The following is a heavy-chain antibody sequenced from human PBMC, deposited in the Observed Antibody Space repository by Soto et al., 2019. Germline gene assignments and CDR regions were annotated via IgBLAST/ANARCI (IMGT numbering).Heavy chain of an antibody. J-gene: IGHJ6*03. D-gene: IGHD2-15*01. V-gene: IGHV3-20*01. CDR1: GFTFDDYG. CDR2: INWNGGSR. CDR3: ARRRTEAVDYYYYMDV. Sequence: RAGGSLRLSCAASGFTFDDYGMSWVRQAPGKGLEWVCGINWNGGSRGYADSVKGRFTISRDNAKNSLYLQMNSLRAEDTALYHCARRRTEAVDYYYYMDVWGKGTTVTVSS.